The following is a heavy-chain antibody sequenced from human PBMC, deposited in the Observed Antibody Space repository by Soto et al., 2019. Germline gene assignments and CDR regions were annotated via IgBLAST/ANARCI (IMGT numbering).Heavy chain of an antibody. V-gene: IGHV4-59*01. CDR2: IYYSGST. CDR1: GGSISSYY. J-gene: IGHJ6*03. CDR3: ARVRRFIAARGYYYYYMDV. Sequence: PSETLSLTCTVSGGSISSYYWSWIRQPPGKGLEWIGYIYYSGSTNYNPSLKSRVTISVDTSKNQFSLKLSSVTAADTAVYYCARVRRFIAARGYYYYYMDVWGKGTTVTVS. D-gene: IGHD6-6*01.